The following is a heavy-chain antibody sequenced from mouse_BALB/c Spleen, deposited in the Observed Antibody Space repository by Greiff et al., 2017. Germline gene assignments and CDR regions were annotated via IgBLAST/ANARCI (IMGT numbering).Heavy chain of an antibody. CDR2: IRSKSNNYAT. J-gene: IGHJ4*01. D-gene: IGHD4-1*01. CDR3: VRHEVLGRMDY. Sequence: EVQLVESGGGLVQPKGSLKLSCAASGFTFNTYAMNWVRQAPGKGLEWVARIRSKSNNYATYYADSVKDRFTISRDDSQSMLYLQMNNLKTEDTAMYYCVRHEVLGRMDYWGQGTSVTVSS. V-gene: IGHV10-1*02. CDR1: GFTFNTYA.